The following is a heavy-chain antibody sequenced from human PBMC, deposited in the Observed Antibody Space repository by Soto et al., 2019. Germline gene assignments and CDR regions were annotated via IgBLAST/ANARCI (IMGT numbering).Heavy chain of an antibody. CDR1: GFTFTSSA. CDR2: IVVGSCNT. V-gene: IGHV1-58*01. D-gene: IGHD6-19*01. J-gene: IGHJ3*02. CDR3: AARSGWYDAFDI. Sequence: QMQLVQSGPEVKKPGTSVKVSCKASGFTFTSSAVQWVRQAPGQRLEWIGWIVVGSCNTNYAQKFQERVTITRDMSTSTAYMELSSLRSEDTAVYYCAARSGWYDAFDIWGQGTMVTVSS.